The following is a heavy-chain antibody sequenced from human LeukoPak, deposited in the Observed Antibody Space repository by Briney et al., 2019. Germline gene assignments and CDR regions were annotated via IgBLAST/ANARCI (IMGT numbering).Heavy chain of an antibody. Sequence: GGTLGLSCAASGFIFSNYGFHWVRQTPGKGLERVALIWSDGSKKYYTDSVKGRFTISRDDSKNTLFLQMNSLRAEDMAVYYCARDIGTWPNSLFDYWGQGNLVTVSS. D-gene: IGHD4-23*01. CDR2: IWSDGSKK. CDR1: GFIFSNYG. CDR3: ARDIGTWPNSLFDY. V-gene: IGHV3-33*01. J-gene: IGHJ4*02.